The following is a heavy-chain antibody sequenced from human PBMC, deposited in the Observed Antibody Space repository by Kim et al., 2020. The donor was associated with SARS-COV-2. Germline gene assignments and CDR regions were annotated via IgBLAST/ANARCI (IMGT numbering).Heavy chain of an antibody. Sequence: GGSLRLSCSASGFTFSSYAMHWVRQAPGKGLEYVSAISSNGGSTYYADSVKGRFTISRDNSKNTLYLQMSSLRAEDTAVYYCVKDLTSWYRYFDYWGQGTLVTVSS. CDR2: ISSNGGST. CDR3: VKDLTSWYRYFDY. V-gene: IGHV3-64D*06. D-gene: IGHD6-13*01. J-gene: IGHJ4*02. CDR1: GFTFSSYA.